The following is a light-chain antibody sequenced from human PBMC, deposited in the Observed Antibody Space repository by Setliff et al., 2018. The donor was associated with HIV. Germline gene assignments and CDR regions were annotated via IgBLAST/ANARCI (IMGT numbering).Light chain of an antibody. Sequence: QSVLAQPASVSGSPGQSITISCTGTSSDVGSYNLVSWYQQHPGKAPKLMIYEVSRRPSGVSNRLSGSKSGNTASLTISGLQAEDEADYYCCSYAGSNTYVFGAGTKGTVL. J-gene: IGLJ1*01. CDR3: CSYAGSNTYV. CDR2: EVS. V-gene: IGLV2-23*02. CDR1: SSDVGSYNL.